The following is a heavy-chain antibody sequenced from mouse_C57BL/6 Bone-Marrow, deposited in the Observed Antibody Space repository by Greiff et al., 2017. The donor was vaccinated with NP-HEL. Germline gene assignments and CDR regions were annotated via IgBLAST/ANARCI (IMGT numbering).Heavy chain of an antibody. J-gene: IGHJ4*01. Sequence: EVKLQESGGGLVQPGGSLKLSCAASGFTFSDYGMAWVRQAPRKGPEWVAFISNLAYSIYYADTVTGRFTISRENAKNTLYLEMSSLRSEDTAMYYCARHALSSCYAMDYWGQGTSVTVSS. CDR3: ARHALSSCYAMDY. CDR1: GFTFSDYG. V-gene: IGHV5-15*01. D-gene: IGHD1-1*01. CDR2: ISNLAYSI.